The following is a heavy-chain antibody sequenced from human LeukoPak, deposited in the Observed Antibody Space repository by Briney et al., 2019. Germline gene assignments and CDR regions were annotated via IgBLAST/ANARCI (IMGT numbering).Heavy chain of an antibody. Sequence: GGSLRVSCAASGSTFSNYWMTWVRQAPGKGLEWVAYLKEDGSEIYYVDSVKGRFTISRDNAKNSLFLQMNSLRGEDTAVYYCARGVYAFDIWGQGTMVTVSS. J-gene: IGHJ3*02. CDR2: LKEDGSEI. CDR1: GSTFSNYW. CDR3: ARGVYAFDI. V-gene: IGHV3-7*01.